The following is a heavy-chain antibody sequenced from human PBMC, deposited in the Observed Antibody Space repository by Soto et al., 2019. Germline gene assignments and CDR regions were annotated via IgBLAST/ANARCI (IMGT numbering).Heavy chain of an antibody. J-gene: IGHJ4*02. CDR3: AKSGGPYYSDSSAYLPFDY. V-gene: IGHV3-23*01. Sequence: EAQLLESGGGLVQPGGSLRLSCTASGFTFSSYAMSWVRQAPGKGLEWVSAISSSGGSTYYADSVKGRFTISRDNSKNTLYLQMNSLRAEDTAVYYCAKSGGPYYSDSSAYLPFDYWGQGTLVTVSS. CDR1: GFTFSSYA. D-gene: IGHD3-22*01. CDR2: ISSSGGST.